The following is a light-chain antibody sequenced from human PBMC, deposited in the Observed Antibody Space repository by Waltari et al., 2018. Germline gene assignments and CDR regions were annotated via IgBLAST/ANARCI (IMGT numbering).Light chain of an antibody. J-gene: IGKJ3*01. CDR2: AAS. Sequence: AIRMTQSPSSFSASTGDRVTITCRASQGISSYLAWYQQKPGKAPKLLSYAASTLQSGVPSRFSGSGSGTDFTLTISCLQSEDFATYYYQQYYSYPAIFGPGTKVDIK. CDR3: QQYYSYPAI. V-gene: IGKV1-8*01. CDR1: QGISSY.